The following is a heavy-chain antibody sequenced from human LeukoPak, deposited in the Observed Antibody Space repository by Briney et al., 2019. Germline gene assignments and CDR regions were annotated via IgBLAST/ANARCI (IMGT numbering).Heavy chain of an antibody. CDR3: ARDDSNVGYYYYYGMDV. Sequence: GASVKVSCKASGGTFSSYAISWVRQAPGQGLEWMGRIIPILGIANYAQKFQGRVTITADKSTSTAYMELRSLRSDDTAVYYCARDDSNVGYYYYYGMDVWGQGTTVTVSS. CDR2: IIPILGIA. CDR1: GGTFSSYA. D-gene: IGHD3-22*01. V-gene: IGHV1-69*04. J-gene: IGHJ6*02.